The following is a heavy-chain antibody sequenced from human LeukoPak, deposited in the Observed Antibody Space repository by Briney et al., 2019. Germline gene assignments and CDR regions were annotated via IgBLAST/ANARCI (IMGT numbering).Heavy chain of an antibody. CDR1: GYSFTSYW. V-gene: IGHV5-51*01. J-gene: IGHJ4*02. Sequence: GESLQISCQGSGYSFTSYWIGWVRQMPGKGLEWMGIIYPGDSDTRYSPSFQGQVTISADKSISTAYLQWSSLEASDTAMYYCVRLGSWYYFDYWGQGTLVTVSS. CDR3: VRLGSWYYFDY. D-gene: IGHD6-13*01. CDR2: IYPGDSDT.